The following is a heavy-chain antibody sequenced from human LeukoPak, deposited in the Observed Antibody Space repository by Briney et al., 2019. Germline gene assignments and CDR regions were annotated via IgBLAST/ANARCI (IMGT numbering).Heavy chain of an antibody. CDR2: ISSSGSTI. J-gene: IGHJ4*02. Sequence: GGSLRLSCAASGFTFSSYEMNWVRQAPGKGLEWVSYISSSGSTIYYADSVKGRFTISRDNAKNSLYLQMNSLRAEDTAVYYCARGGGGQWLVYFDYWGQGTPVTVSS. CDR1: GFTFSSYE. D-gene: IGHD6-19*01. CDR3: ARGGGGQWLVYFDY. V-gene: IGHV3-48*03.